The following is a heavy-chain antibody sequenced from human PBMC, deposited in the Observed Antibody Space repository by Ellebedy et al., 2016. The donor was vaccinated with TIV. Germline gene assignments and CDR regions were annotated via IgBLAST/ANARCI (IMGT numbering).Heavy chain of an antibody. CDR1: GFTFSGYY. Sequence: PGGSLRLSCAASGFTFSGYYMSRFRQAPGKGPEWVSYFSYSVDLMYYADSVNGRFTTSRDNAGNSLYLQMNSLRAEDTAVYYCARLGVIAAAGASDYWGQGTLVIVSS. D-gene: IGHD6-13*01. J-gene: IGHJ4*02. CDR2: FSYSVDLM. CDR3: ARLGVIAAAGASDY. V-gene: IGHV3-11*01.